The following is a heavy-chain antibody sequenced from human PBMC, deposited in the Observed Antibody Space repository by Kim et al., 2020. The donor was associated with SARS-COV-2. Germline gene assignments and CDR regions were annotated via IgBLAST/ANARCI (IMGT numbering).Heavy chain of an antibody. CDR3: ARVHDFGSGCSFYYYG. CDR2: FNYSGNT. Sequence: SETLSLTCTVSGGSISSCGYYWSWIRQHTGQGLEWIGHFNYSGNTYYYPSLRSRVTLSVDTSQYHFFLTSRSVTAAATAVCYCARVHDFGSGCSFYYYG. J-gene: IGHJ6*01. D-gene: IGHD3-3*01. V-gene: IGHV4-31*03. CDR1: GGSISSCGYY.